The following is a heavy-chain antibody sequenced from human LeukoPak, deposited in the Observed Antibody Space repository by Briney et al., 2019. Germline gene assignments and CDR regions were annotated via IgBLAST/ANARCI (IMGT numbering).Heavy chain of an antibody. Sequence: GGSLRLSCEASGFTFSSYWLHWVRQAPGKGLVWVSRIKSDGKTNYADSVKGRFTISRDNAKNTVSLQMDSLRAEDTGVYYCARAPSEVGGYYPEYFRHWGQGTLVTVSS. D-gene: IGHD3-22*01. V-gene: IGHV3-74*01. CDR1: GFTFSSYW. CDR3: ARAPSEVGGYYPEYFRH. J-gene: IGHJ1*01. CDR2: IKSDGKT.